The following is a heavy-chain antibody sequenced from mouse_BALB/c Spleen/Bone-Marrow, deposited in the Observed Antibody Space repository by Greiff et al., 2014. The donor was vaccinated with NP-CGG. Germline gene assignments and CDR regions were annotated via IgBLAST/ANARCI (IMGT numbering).Heavy chain of an antibody. Sequence: EVQLQQSGPELVKPGASVKISCKASGYTFTDYNMHWVKQSHGKSLEWIGYIYPYNGGSAYNQKFKSKATLTVDNPSSTAYMELRSLTSEDSAVYYCARELGGAYWGQGTLVTVSA. CDR3: ARELGGAY. D-gene: IGHD4-1*01. V-gene: IGHV1S29*02. CDR2: IYPYNGGS. J-gene: IGHJ3*01. CDR1: GYTFTDYN.